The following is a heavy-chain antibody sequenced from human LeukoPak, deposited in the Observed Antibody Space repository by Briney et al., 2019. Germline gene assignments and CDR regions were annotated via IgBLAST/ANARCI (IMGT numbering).Heavy chain of an antibody. D-gene: IGHD6-13*01. V-gene: IGHV3-30*18. CDR3: AKVRGPFRAAAAALDY. CDR1: GFTFSSYG. Sequence: GGSLRLSCAASGFTFSSYGMHWVRQAPGKGLEWVAVISYDGSNKYYADSVKGRFTISRDNSKNTLYLQMNSLRAEDTVVYYCAKVRGPFRAAAAALDYWGQGTLVTVSS. J-gene: IGHJ4*02. CDR2: ISYDGSNK.